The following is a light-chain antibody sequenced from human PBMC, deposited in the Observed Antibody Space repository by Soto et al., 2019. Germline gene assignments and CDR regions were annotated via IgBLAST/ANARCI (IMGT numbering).Light chain of an antibody. Sequence: DMQMNQLQPPLSGSLGDRVTITCRANQNIRNYLNWYQHKPETATNLFIHEATTLQTVVPSRFSGSGAGTDFTLTISIQQPEDLATYYYQQSFCPPRTFGQGTKVEIK. CDR1: QNIRNY. J-gene: IGKJ1*01. V-gene: IGKV1-39*01. CDR3: QQSFCPPRT. CDR2: EAT.